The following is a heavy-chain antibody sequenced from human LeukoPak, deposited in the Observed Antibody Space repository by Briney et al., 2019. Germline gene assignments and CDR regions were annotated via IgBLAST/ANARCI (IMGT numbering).Heavy chain of an antibody. V-gene: IGHV3-15*01. CDR2: IKSKTDGGTT. Sequence: PGGSLGLSCAASGFTFSNAWMSWVRQAPGKGLEWVGRIKSKTDGGTTDYAAPVKGRFTISRDDSKNTLYLQMNSLKTEDTAVYYCTTEEQQLVRGTFDYWGQGTLVTVSS. CDR1: GFTFSNAW. D-gene: IGHD6-13*01. CDR3: TTEEQQLVRGTFDY. J-gene: IGHJ4*02.